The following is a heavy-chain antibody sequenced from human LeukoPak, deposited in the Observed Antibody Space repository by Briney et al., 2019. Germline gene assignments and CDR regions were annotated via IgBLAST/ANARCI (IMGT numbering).Heavy chain of an antibody. D-gene: IGHD3-22*01. CDR1: GFTFSSYA. V-gene: IGHV3-23*01. CDR3: AKDSLSVLIVVVHESSFWFDP. J-gene: IGHJ5*02. CDR2: ISGSGGST. Sequence: GGSLRLSCAASGFTFSSYAMSWVRQAPGKGLEWVSAISGSGGSTYYADSVKGRFTISRDNSKNTLYLQMNSLRAEDTAVYYCAKDSLSVLIVVVHESSFWFDPWGQGTLVTVSS.